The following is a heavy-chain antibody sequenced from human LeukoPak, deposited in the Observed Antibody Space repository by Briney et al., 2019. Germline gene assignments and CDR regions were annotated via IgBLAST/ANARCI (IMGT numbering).Heavy chain of an antibody. D-gene: IGHD2-15*01. J-gene: IGHJ3*02. CDR1: GGSISSYY. CDR2: IYTSGST. V-gene: IGHV4-4*07. CDR3: ARSSVVVAANGAFDI. Sequence: PSETLSLTCTVSGGSISSYYWSWIRQPAGKGLEWIGSIYTSGSTNYNPSLKSRVTMSVDTSKNQFSLKLSSVTAADTAVYYCARSSVVVAANGAFDIWGQGTVVTFSS.